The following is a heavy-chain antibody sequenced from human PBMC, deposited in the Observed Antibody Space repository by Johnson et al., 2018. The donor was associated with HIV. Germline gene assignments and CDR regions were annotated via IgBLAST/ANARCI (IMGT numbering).Heavy chain of an antibody. CDR3: VRDLWQQLRGAFDI. CDR1: GFTVSGNY. V-gene: IGHV3-66*01. D-gene: IGHD6-13*01. J-gene: IGHJ3*02. Sequence: VQLVESGGGLVQPGGSLRLSCAASGFTVSGNYMSWVRQAPGKGLEWVSVIYSGYSRYYADSVTDRFTIFRDNSKNKLYLQMNSLRADDTAVYYCVRDLWQQLRGAFDIWGQGTMVTVSS. CDR2: IYSGYSR.